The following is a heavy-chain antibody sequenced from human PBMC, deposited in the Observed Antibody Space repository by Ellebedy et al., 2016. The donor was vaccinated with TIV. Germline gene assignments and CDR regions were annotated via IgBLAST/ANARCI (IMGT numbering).Heavy chain of an antibody. CDR2: IDPRGGST. D-gene: IGHD2-21*02. V-gene: IGHV1-46*01. J-gene: IGHJ4*02. CDR3: ARGGTASGLDY. Sequence: AASVKVSCRASGYTFTIHYFNWLRQAPGQGLEWVGMIDPRGGSTNYTQSLQGRVIMTRDTSTSTVYMDLSSLRSEDTAVYYCARGGTASGLDYWGQGTLVTVSS. CDR1: GYTFTIHY.